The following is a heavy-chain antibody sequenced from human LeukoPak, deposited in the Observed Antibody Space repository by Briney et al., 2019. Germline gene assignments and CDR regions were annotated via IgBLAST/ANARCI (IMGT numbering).Heavy chain of an antibody. CDR1: GFTFSSYA. V-gene: IGHV3-30-3*01. D-gene: IGHD3-3*01. J-gene: IGHJ4*02. CDR2: ISYDGSNK. Sequence: GRSLRLSCAASGFTFSSYAMHWVRQAPGKGLEWVAVISYDGSNKYYADSVKGRFTISRDNSKNTLYLQMNGLRAEDTAVYYCARAQADFWSGHDYWGQGTLVTVSS. CDR3: ARAQADFWSGHDY.